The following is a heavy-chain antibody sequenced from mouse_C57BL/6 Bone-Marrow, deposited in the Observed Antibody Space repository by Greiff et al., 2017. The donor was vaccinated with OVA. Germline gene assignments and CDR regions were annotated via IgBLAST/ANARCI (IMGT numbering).Heavy chain of an antibody. Sequence: VQLQQSGAVLVRPGASVKLSCTASGFYIQDDYMYWVKERPEKGLEWIGWIDPENGDTEYASKFQGKATITTDTSSKTVYLHLSSLTSEDTAIYNSKRDRYWGQGTTVTVSS. CDR2: IDPENGDT. V-gene: IGHV14-4*01. J-gene: IGHJ2*01. CDR3: KRDRY. CDR1: GFYIQDDY.